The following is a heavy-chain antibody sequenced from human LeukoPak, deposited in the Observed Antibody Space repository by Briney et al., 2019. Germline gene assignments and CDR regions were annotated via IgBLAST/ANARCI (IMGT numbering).Heavy chain of an antibody. J-gene: IGHJ4*02. D-gene: IGHD4-17*01. CDR2: IYYSGST. CDR1: GGSISSYY. Sequence: SETLSLTCTVSGGSISSYYWSWIRQPPGKGLEWIGYIYYSGSTNYNPSLKSRVTISVDTSKNQFSLKLSSGTAADTAVYYCARNYGDYGIVDYWGQGTLVTVSS. CDR3: ARNYGDYGIVDY. V-gene: IGHV4-59*08.